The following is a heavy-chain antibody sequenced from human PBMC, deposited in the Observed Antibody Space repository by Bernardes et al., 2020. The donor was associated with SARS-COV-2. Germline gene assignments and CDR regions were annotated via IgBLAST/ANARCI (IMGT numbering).Heavy chain of an antibody. Sequence: ESCKASGYTFTSYGVNWVRQAPGQGLEWMGYISTYNGTTTYAQNLQGRVTVTSDTSTSTVYMELRSLRSDDTAVYYCARSNGGKTGFDYWGQGTLVTVHS. D-gene: IGHD2-15*01. CDR3: ARSNGGKTGFDY. CDR1: GYTFTSYG. V-gene: IGHV1-18*01. CDR2: ISTYNGTT. J-gene: IGHJ4*02.